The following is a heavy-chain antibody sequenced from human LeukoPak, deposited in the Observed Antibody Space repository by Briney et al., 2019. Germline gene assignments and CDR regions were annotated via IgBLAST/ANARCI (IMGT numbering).Heavy chain of an antibody. CDR2: ISGSGGST. CDR1: GFTFSSYA. D-gene: IGHD5-12*01. J-gene: IGHJ4*02. CDR3: AKEYSGYSFDY. Sequence: GGSLRLSCAASGFTFSSYAMSWVRQAPGKGLEWVSRISGSGGSTYYGDSVKGRSTISRDNSKNTMYMQMNSLRAEDTAIYYCAKEYSGYSFDYWGQGTLVTVSS. V-gene: IGHV3-23*01.